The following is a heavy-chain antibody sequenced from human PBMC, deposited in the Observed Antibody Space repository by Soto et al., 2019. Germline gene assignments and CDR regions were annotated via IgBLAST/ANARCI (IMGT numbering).Heavy chain of an antibody. CDR1: GFILSDCA. V-gene: IGHV3-48*01. CDR2: ISSSSSVI. Sequence: EVQLVESGGGLVQPGGSLRLSCSTSGFILSDCAMNWVRQAPGKGLEWVSYISSSSSVIDYADSVKGRFTVSRDNARNSLYLQLSSLIAEDTAVYYCAIDLSWGSTWYYYMDVWCKGTTVTVSS. D-gene: IGHD3-16*01. CDR3: AIDLSWGSTWYYYMDV. J-gene: IGHJ6*03.